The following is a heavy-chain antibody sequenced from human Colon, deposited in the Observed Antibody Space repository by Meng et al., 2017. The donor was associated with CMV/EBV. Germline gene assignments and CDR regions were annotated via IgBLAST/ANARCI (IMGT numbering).Heavy chain of an antibody. CDR2: ISGSGRVT. D-gene: IGHD6-19*01. CDR1: EVSFNSHA. V-gene: IGHV3-23*01. CDR3: AKPYSSGWVYFDY. J-gene: IGHJ4*02. Sequence: GESLKISCVASEVSFNSHAMNWVRQAPGKGLEWVSDISGSGRVTYYADSVKGRFTISRDNSKNTLYLQMDSLRAEDTAVYYCAKPYSSGWVYFDYWGQGTLVT.